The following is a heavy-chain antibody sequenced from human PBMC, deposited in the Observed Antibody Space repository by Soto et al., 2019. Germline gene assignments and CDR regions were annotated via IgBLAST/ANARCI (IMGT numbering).Heavy chain of an antibody. V-gene: IGHV3-23*01. CDR3: AKDSLTHCSGGSCYLDY. D-gene: IGHD2-15*01. J-gene: IGHJ4*02. CDR2: ISGSGGST. CDR1: GFTFSSYA. Sequence: GGSLRLSCAASGFTFSSYAMSWVRQAPGKGLEWVSAISGSGGSTYYADSVKGRFTISRDNSKNTLYLQMNSLRAEDTAVYYCAKDSLTHCSGGSCYLDYWGQGTLVTVSS.